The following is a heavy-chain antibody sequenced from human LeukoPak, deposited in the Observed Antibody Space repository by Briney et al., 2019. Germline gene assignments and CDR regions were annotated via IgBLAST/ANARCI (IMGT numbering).Heavy chain of an antibody. CDR1: GFSFSNAW. CDR2: ISGSGEST. V-gene: IGHV3-23*01. J-gene: IGHJ4*02. D-gene: IGHD3-10*01. Sequence: GGSLRLSCVASGFSFSNAWMSWVRQAPGRGLEWVSTISGSGESTYYADSVKGRFTISRDNSKNTVYLQLNSLRAEDTAVYFCAKDSATYGRFDYWGQGTLVTVSS. CDR3: AKDSATYGRFDY.